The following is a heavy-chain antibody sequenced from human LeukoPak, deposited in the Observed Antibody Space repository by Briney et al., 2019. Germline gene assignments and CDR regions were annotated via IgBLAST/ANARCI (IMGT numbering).Heavy chain of an antibody. V-gene: IGHV3-33*01. Sequence: PGGSLRLSCAASGFAFSSYGMHWVRQAPGKGLEWVAVIWYDGSNKYYADSVKGRFTISRDNSKNTLYLQMNSLRAEDTAVYYCARDLTYYDRSGYGYWGQGTLVTVSS. D-gene: IGHD3-22*01. CDR2: IWYDGSNK. CDR1: GFAFSSYG. CDR3: ARDLTYYDRSGYGY. J-gene: IGHJ4*02.